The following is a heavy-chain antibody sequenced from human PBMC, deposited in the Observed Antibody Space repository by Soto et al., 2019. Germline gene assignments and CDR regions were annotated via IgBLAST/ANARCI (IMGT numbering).Heavy chain of an antibody. CDR1: GFTFGGYW. Sequence: GGSLRLSCAGSGFTFGGYWMHWVRQSPGKGLVWVSRINSDGTTTAYADSVKGRFTISRDNSKNTLYLQMSSLRAEDTAVYYCTHCSGESCHGGYFGMDVWGQGTTVTVSS. J-gene: IGHJ6*02. CDR3: THCSGESCHGGYFGMDV. V-gene: IGHV3-74*01. CDR2: INSDGTTT. D-gene: IGHD2-15*01.